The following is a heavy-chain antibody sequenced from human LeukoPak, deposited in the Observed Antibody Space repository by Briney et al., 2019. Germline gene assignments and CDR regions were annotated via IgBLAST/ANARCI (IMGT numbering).Heavy chain of an antibody. CDR2: ISGYNGNT. Sequence: ASVKVSCKASDNIFASYGISWVRQAPGQGLEWMGWISGYNGNTNYAQKLQGRVTMTTDTSTSTAYMELRSLRSDDTAVYYCARHGTNWFDPWGQGTLVTVSS. J-gene: IGHJ5*02. CDR1: DNIFASYG. V-gene: IGHV1-18*01. CDR3: ARHGTNWFDP.